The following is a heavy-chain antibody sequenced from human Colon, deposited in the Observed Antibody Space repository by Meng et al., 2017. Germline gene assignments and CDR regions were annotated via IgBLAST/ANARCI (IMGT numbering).Heavy chain of an antibody. CDR3: ARRGYSYGAGAIDY. J-gene: IGHJ4*01. V-gene: IGHV5-51*01. CDR1: GYTFTSYW. CDR2: IFPGDSET. D-gene: IGHD5-18*01. Sequence: KVSCKGFGYTFTSYWIGWVRQMPGKGLDWIGIIFPGDSETRYSPSFQGQVTISADKSISTAYLQWSSLRTSDSAMYYCARRGYSYGAGAIDYWGQGKLVHGAS.